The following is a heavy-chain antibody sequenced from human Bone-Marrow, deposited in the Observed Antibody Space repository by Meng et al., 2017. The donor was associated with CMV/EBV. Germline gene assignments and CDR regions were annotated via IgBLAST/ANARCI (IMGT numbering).Heavy chain of an antibody. Sequence: SETLSLTCTVSGGSISSSSYYWGWIRQPPGKGLEWIGSIYYSGSTYYNPSLKSRVTISVDTSKNQFSLTLSSVTAADTAVYYCARTTRNNKNNVVVPAAIYYYYGMDVWGQGTTVTVSS. D-gene: IGHD2-2*01. CDR2: IYYSGST. V-gene: IGHV4-39*07. J-gene: IGHJ6*02. CDR3: ARTTRNNKNNVVVPAAIYYYYGMDV. CDR1: GGSISSSSYY.